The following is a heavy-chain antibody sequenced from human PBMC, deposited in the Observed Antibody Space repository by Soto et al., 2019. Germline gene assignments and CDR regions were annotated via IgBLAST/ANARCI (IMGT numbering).Heavy chain of an antibody. CDR2: ISAYNGNT. Sequence: ASVNVSCKASGYTFTSYGISWVRQAPGQGLEWMGWISAYNGNTNHAQKIQGRVTMTTDTSPSTAYMEVRSLRSDDTAVYYCSVGSDRSGYIQPGAFDIWGQRTTVTVSS. D-gene: IGHD3-22*01. J-gene: IGHJ3*02. CDR1: GYTFTSYG. CDR3: SVGSDRSGYIQPGAFDI. V-gene: IGHV1-18*01.